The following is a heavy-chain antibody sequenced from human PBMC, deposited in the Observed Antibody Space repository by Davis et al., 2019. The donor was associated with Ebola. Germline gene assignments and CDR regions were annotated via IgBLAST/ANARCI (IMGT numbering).Heavy chain of an antibody. J-gene: IGHJ3*02. D-gene: IGHD4-17*01. CDR2: ISGSGPTT. CDR3: AKDRYDYGDFYDAFDI. CDR1: GFIFSTYA. Sequence: SLMTSCSASGFIFSTYAMSLVRQAPGKGLEWVSGISGSGPTTYYADPVRSRFTTTSDNSKNTLYLQMNSLRAEDTAVYYCAKDRYDYGDFYDAFDIWGQGTMVTVSS. V-gene: IGHV3-23*01.